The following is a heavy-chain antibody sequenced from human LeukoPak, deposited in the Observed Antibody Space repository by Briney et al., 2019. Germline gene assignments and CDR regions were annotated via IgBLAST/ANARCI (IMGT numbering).Heavy chain of an antibody. Sequence: SETLSLTCTVSGGSISSYYWSWIRQPAGKGLEWIGRFYTSGSTNYNPSLKSRVTISVDTSKNQFSLKLSSVTAADTAVYYCARETTVGHFDYWGQGTLVTVSS. J-gene: IGHJ4*02. V-gene: IGHV4-4*07. CDR1: GGSISSYY. D-gene: IGHD4-23*01. CDR2: FYTSGST. CDR3: ARETTVGHFDY.